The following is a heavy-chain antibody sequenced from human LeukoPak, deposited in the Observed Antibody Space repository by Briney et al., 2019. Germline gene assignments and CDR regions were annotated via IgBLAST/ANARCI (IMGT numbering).Heavy chain of an antibody. CDR2: ISGSGGST. V-gene: IGHV3-23*01. CDR3: AKRERGSYSLDY. CDR1: GFTFSSYA. Sequence: PGGSLRLSCAASGFTFSSYAMSWVRQAPGKGLEWVSAISGSGGSTYYADSVKGRFTISRDNSKNTLYLQMNSLRAEDRAVYYCAKRERGSYSLDYWGQGTLVTVSS. J-gene: IGHJ4*02. D-gene: IGHD1-26*01.